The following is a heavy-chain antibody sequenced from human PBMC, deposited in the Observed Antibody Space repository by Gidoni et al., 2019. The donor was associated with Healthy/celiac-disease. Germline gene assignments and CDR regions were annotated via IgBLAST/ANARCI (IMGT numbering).Heavy chain of an antibody. CDR1: GFPFDDYR. CDR2: ISGNSYYI. CDR3: VKYKGPRRAILTGNDAFDI. V-gene: IGHV3-9*01. J-gene: IGHJ3*02. D-gene: IGHD3-9*01. Sequence: EMQLVAYGDGLFCRGKSLRLSCSPSGFPFDDYRFNWVRQVQGTGLEWVSGISGNSYYIGYADSGKGRFTISRDNAKNPLDLQMNSLGAEDTALYSGVKYKGPRRAILTGNDAFDIWGQGTMVTVSS.